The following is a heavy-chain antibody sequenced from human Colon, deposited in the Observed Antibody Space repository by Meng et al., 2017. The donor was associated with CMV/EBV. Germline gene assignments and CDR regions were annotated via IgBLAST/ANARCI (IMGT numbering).Heavy chain of an antibody. CDR3: ATVVTSGSTYRAFDI. V-gene: IGHV3-23*03. Sequence: GESLKISCAASGFTFSTFAMGWVRQAPGKGLEWVSSIYYGGGATHYPDSVKGRFTISRDTSENTLYLQMSSLRVDDTALYYCATVVTSGSTYRAFDILGQGAKVTVSS. CDR1: GFTFSTFA. D-gene: IGHD3-22*01. J-gene: IGHJ3*02. CDR2: IYYGGGAT.